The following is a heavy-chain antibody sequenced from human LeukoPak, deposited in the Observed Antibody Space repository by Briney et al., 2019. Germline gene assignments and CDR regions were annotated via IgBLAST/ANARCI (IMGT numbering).Heavy chain of an antibody. V-gene: IGHV1-69*06. D-gene: IGHD3-16*01. CDR1: GGTFSSYA. J-gene: IGHJ6*03. CDR2: IIPIFGTA. CDR3: ARAHWADYYYYMDV. Sequence: VASVKVSCKASGGTFSSYAISWVRQAPGQGLEWMGGIIPIFGTANYAQKFQGRVTITADKSTSTAYMELSSLRSEDTAVYYCARAHWADYYYYMDVWGKGTTVTVSS.